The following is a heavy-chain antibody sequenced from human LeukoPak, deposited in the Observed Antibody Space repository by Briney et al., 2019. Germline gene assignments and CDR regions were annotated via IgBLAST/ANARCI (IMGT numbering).Heavy chain of an antibody. CDR2: ISSSSSTI. CDR3: ARGIWRV. CDR1: GFTFSSYS. J-gene: IGHJ6*02. Sequence: GGSLRLSFAASGFTFSSYSRNWFGQAPGKGLEWVSYISSSSSTIYYADSVKGRFTISRDNAKNSLYLQMNSLRDEDTAVYYCARGIWRVWGQGTTVTVSS. D-gene: IGHD3-3*01. V-gene: IGHV3-48*02.